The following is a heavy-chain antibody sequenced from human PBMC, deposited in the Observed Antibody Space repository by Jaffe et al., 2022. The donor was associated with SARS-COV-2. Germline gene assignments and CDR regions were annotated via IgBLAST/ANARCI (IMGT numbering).Heavy chain of an antibody. CDR2: IKDGGSSGSST. D-gene: IGHD3-22*01. J-gene: IGHJ4*02. V-gene: IGHV3-23*01. Sequence: EVQLLESGGALVQPGGSLRLSCAASGFTFSRSAMTWVRQAPGKGLEWVSLIKDGGSSGSSTHYSDSVRGRFTISRDNSKDTLYLQMNSLRAGDTAIYYCARGDYYDSAGYYFDHWGQGILVTVSP. CDR3: ARGDYYDSAGYYFDH. CDR1: GFTFSRSA.